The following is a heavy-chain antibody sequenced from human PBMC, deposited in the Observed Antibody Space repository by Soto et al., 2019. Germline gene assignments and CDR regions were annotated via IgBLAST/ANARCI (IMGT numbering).Heavy chain of an antibody. D-gene: IGHD3-10*01. V-gene: IGHV2-26*01. CDR1: GFSLNNARVG. CDR3: ARMLAVNYYYYYMDV. Sequence: QVTLKESGPVLVRPTETLTLTCTVSGFSLNNARVGVSWIRQPPGKALEWLAHILSNDGKSYSTSLKTRLSNPKDTSKSQVVLTMTNMDPVDTATYYCARMLAVNYYYYYMDVWGKGTTVTVSS. J-gene: IGHJ6*03. CDR2: ILSNDGK.